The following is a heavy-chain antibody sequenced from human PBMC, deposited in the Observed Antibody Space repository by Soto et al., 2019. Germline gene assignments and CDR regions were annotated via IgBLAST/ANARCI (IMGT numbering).Heavy chain of an antibody. CDR1: GFTFSDAW. CDR3: TTGLWRVAVVVGSTGYFNP. Sequence: PGGSLRLSCAASGFTFSDAWMSWVRQAPGKGLDWVGRIKSKSDGGTTEYAAPVRGRFTISRDDSKNTLCLQMNSLKPEDTAVYYCTTGLWRVAVVVGSTGYFNPWGQGTPVTVSS. V-gene: IGHV3-15*01. CDR2: IKSKSDGGTT. D-gene: IGHD2-15*01. J-gene: IGHJ5*02.